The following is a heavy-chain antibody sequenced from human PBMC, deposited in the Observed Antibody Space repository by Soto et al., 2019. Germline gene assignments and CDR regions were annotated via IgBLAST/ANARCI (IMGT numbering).Heavy chain of an antibody. J-gene: IGHJ4*02. CDR3: ATSPYYYDSSGYYLDY. D-gene: IGHD3-22*01. CDR1: GGSISSGDYY. CDR2: IYYSGST. Sequence: TLSLTCTVSGGSISSGDYYWSWIRQPPGKGLEWIGYIYYSGSTYYNPSLKSRVTISVDTSKNQFSLKLSSVTAADTAVYYCATSPYYYDSSGYYLDYWGQGTLVTVSS. V-gene: IGHV4-30-4*01.